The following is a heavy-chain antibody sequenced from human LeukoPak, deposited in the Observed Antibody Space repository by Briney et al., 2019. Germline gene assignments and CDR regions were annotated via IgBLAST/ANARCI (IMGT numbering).Heavy chain of an antibody. CDR1: GGSISSGSYY. CDR3: ARTVYGGNPSYYYYYMDV. Sequence: SETLPLTCTVSGGSISSGSYYWSWIRQPAGKGLEWIGRIYTSGSTNYNPSLKSRVTISVDTSKNQFSLKLSSVTAADTAVYYCARTVYGGNPSYYYYYMDVWGKGTTVTISS. J-gene: IGHJ6*03. D-gene: IGHD4-23*01. V-gene: IGHV4-61*02. CDR2: IYTSGST.